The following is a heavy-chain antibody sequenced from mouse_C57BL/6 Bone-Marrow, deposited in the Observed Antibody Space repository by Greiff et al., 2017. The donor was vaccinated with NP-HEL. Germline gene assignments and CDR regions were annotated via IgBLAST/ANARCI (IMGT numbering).Heavy chain of an antibody. CDR2: LNPGSGGT. J-gene: IGHJ1*03. D-gene: IGHD3-3*01. CDR3: ARWEGDGYFDV. V-gene: IGHV1-54*01. Sequence: VQLQQSGAELVRPGTSVKVSCKASGYAFPNYLIAWVKPRPGPGLEWIGVLNPGSGGTNYNEKFKGKATLTADKSSSTAYMQLSSLTFEDSAVYFCARWEGDGYFDVWGTGTTGTVSS. CDR1: GYAFPNYL.